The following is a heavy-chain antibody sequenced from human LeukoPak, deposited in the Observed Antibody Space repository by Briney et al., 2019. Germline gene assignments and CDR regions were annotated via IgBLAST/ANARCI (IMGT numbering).Heavy chain of an antibody. J-gene: IGHJ5*02. V-gene: IGHV3-30*18. D-gene: IGHD2-2*01. CDR1: GFTFSSYG. CDR3: AKEAEYCSSTSCLAGWFDP. CDR2: ISYDGSNK. Sequence: GRSLRLSCAASGFTFSSYGMHWVRQAPGKGLEWAAVISYDGSNKYYADSVKGRFTISRDNSKNTLYLQMNSLRAEDTAVYYCAKEAEYCSSTSCLAGWFDPWGQGTLVTVSS.